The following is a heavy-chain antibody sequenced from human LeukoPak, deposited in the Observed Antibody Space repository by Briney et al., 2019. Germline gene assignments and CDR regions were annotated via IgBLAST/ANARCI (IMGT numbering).Heavy chain of an antibody. V-gene: IGHV3-33*08. Sequence: GGSLRLSCAASGFTFSSYAMSWVRQAPGKGLEWVAVIWYDGSNKNYADSVRGRFTISRDNSKNTLYLQMNSLRAEDTAVYYCARENSNHLFDYWGQGTLVTVSS. CDR3: ARENSNHLFDY. D-gene: IGHD4-11*01. J-gene: IGHJ4*02. CDR1: GFTFSSYA. CDR2: IWYDGSNK.